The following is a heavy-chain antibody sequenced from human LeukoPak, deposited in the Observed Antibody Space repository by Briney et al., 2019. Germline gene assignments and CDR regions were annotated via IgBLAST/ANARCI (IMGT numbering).Heavy chain of an antibody. CDR1: GGSISSYY. D-gene: IGHD1-14*01. CDR2: IYTSGST. J-gene: IGHJ6*03. CDR3: ARGVTFYYYMDV. Sequence: SETLSLTCTVSGGSISSYYWSWIRQPPGKGLEWIGYIYTSGSTNYNPSLKSRVTISVDTSKNQFSLKLSSVTAADTAVYYCARGVTFYYYMDVWAKGPRSPSP. V-gene: IGHV4-4*09.